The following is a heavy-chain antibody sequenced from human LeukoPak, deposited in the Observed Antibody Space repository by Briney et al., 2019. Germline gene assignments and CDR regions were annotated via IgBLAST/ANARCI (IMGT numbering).Heavy chain of an antibody. CDR1: GGSISSYY. D-gene: IGHD6-19*01. CDR3: ARDRSSGWEGLGFDL. Sequence: PSETLSLTCTVSGGSISSYYWSWIRQPPGKGLEWIGYIYYSGSTNYNPSLKSRVTISVDTSKNQFSLKLSSVTAADTAVYYCARDRSSGWEGLGFDLWGRGTLVTVSS. CDR2: IYYSGST. V-gene: IGHV4-59*01. J-gene: IGHJ2*01.